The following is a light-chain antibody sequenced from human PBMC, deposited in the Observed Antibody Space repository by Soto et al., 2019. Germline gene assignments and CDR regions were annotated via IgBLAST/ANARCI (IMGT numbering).Light chain of an antibody. CDR3: QQYGSSPPRT. J-gene: IGKJ1*01. CDR2: GAS. Sequence: EIVLTQSPGTLSLSPVERATLSCRASRSVPSKYLAWYQQKPGQAPRLLIYGASTRATDVPDRFSGSGSGADFTLSISRLEPEDFAVYYCQQYGSSPPRTFGQGTKVDIK. CDR1: RSVPSKY. V-gene: IGKV3-20*01.